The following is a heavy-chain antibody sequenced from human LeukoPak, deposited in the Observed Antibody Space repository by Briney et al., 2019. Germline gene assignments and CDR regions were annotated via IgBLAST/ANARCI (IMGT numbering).Heavy chain of an antibody. CDR1: GGSIRSYY. CDR2: IYYSGST. Sequence: PSETLSLTCTVSGGSIRSYYWSWIRQPPGKGLEWIGYIYYSGSTNYNPSLKSRVTISVDTSKNQFSLKLSSVTAADTAVYYCARGIAVVGGWFDPWGQGTLVTVSS. J-gene: IGHJ5*02. V-gene: IGHV4-59*01. D-gene: IGHD6-19*01. CDR3: ARGIAVVGGWFDP.